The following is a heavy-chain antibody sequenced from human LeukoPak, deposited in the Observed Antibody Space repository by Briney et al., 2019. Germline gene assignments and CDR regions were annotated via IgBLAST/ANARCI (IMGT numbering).Heavy chain of an antibody. CDR1: GGSISSYY. Sequence: PSETLSLTCTVSGGSISSYYWSWIRQPPGKGLEWIGYIYYSGSTYYNPSLKSRVTISVDTSKNQFSLKLSSVTAADTAVYYCASKQLIRGEFDYWGQGTLVTVSS. D-gene: IGHD6-13*01. CDR2: IYYSGST. CDR3: ASKQLIRGEFDY. V-gene: IGHV4-59*06. J-gene: IGHJ4*02.